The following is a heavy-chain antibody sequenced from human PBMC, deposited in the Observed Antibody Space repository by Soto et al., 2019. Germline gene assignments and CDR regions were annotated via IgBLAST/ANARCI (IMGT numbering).Heavy chain of an antibody. D-gene: IGHD3-10*01. CDR3: ARGVGSGSYYNQDNWFDP. V-gene: IGHV1-18*01. CDR2: INVYNGNT. Sequence: QVQLVQSGGEVKKPGASVKVSCKASGYTFTNYGISWVRQAPGQGLEWMGWINVYNGNTKYAQKVQGRVTMTTDTSTSTAYMELRSLRYDDTAVYYCARGVGSGSYYNQDNWFDPWGQGNLVTVSS. CDR1: GYTFTNYG. J-gene: IGHJ5*02.